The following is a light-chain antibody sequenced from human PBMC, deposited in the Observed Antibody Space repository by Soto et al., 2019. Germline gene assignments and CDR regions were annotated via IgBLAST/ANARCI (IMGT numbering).Light chain of an antibody. J-gene: IGKJ1*01. CDR1: QTISSW. Sequence: DIQMTQSPSTLSASVGDRVTITCRASQTISSWLAWYQQKPGKAPKLLIYDVSSLESGVTSRFSGSGSGTEFTLTISSLQTDDFATDYCQQYNTFSTFGQGTKVEI. V-gene: IGKV1-5*01. CDR2: DVS. CDR3: QQYNTFST.